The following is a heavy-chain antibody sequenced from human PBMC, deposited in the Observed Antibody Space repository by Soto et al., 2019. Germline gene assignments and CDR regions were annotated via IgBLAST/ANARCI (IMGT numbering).Heavy chain of an antibody. CDR3: ASGGLGIVVVPAAIKGGYFQH. V-gene: IGHV1-69*01. D-gene: IGHD2-2*02. CDR2: IIPIFGTA. Sequence: QVQLVQSGAEVKKPGSSVKVSCKASGGTFSSYAISWVRQAPGQGLEWMGGIIPIFGTANYAQKFQGRVTITADESTSTAYMELSSLRSEDTAVYYCASGGLGIVVVPAAIKGGYFQHGGQGTLVTVSS. J-gene: IGHJ1*01. CDR1: GGTFSSYA.